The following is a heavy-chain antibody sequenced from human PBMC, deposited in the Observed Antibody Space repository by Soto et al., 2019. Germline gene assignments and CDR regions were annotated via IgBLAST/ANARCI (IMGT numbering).Heavy chain of an antibody. D-gene: IGHD6-13*01. CDR2: ISYDGSNK. CDR1: GFTFSSYG. V-gene: IGHV3-30*18. J-gene: IGHJ6*02. Sequence: TGGSLRLSCAASGFTFSSYGMHWVRQAPGKGLEWVAVISYDGSNKYYADSVKGRFTISRDNSKNTLYLQMNSLRAEDTAVYYCAKDNGIAAAGATLYYYYGMDVWGQGTTVTVSS. CDR3: AKDNGIAAAGATLYYYYGMDV.